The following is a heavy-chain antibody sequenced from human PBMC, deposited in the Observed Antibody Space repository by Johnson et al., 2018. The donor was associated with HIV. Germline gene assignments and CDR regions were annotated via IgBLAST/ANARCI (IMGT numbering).Heavy chain of an antibody. CDR1: GFTVSSNY. Sequence: MQLVESGGGLVQPGGSLRLSCAASGFTVSSNYMSWVRQAPGKGLEWVSVIYSGGTTYYVDSVKGRFTISRDNSKNTLYLQMNSLRAEDTAVYYCAREAVPRGLQSAFGGAFDIWGQGTMVTVAA. CDR3: AREAVPRGLQSAFGGAFDI. V-gene: IGHV3-66*01. J-gene: IGHJ3*02. CDR2: IYSGGTT. D-gene: IGHD3-16*01.